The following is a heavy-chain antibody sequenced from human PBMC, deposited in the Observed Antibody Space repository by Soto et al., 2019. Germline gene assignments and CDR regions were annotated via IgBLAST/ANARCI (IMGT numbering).Heavy chain of an antibody. V-gene: IGHV3-30*18. CDR3: AKEGVAGSFDY. D-gene: IGHD6-19*01. CDR1: GFTFSSYG. CDR2: ISYDGSNK. Sequence: PGGSLRLSCAASGFTFSSYGMHWVRQAPGKGLEGVAVISYDGSNKYYADSVKGRFTISGDNSKNKLYMNMNSLRAEETDVYYCAKEGVAGSFDYWGQGTLVTVSS. J-gene: IGHJ4*02.